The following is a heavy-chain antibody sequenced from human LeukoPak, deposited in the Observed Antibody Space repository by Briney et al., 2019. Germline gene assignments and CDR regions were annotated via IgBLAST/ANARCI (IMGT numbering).Heavy chain of an antibody. J-gene: IGHJ5*02. CDR3: ARDVYYYGSGSYDGWFDP. V-gene: IGHV1-18*01. D-gene: IGHD3-10*01. CDR2: ISAYNGNT. Sequence: GASVKVSCKASGYTFTSYGISWVRQAPGQGLEWMGWISAYNGNTNYAQKLQGRVTMTTDTSTSTAYMELRSLRSDDTAVYYCARDVYYYGSGSYDGWFDPWGQGTLVTVSS. CDR1: GYTFTSYG.